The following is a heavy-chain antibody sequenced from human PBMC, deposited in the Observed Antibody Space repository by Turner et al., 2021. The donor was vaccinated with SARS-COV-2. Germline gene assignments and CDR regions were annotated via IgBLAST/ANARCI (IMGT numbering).Heavy chain of an antibody. CDR3: ARDIADRRRAFDY. J-gene: IGHJ4*02. V-gene: IGHV4-34*01. CDR1: GGSSGGYY. CDR2: ISHSGTT. Sequence: QVRLQQWGAGLLKPSETLSLTCAVHGGSSGGYYWSWIRQPPGKGLEWIGEISHSGTTNYNPSLKNRVTISKDTSKNQFSLKLSSVTAADTGVYYCARDIADRRRAFDYWGQGTQVTVSS. D-gene: IGHD6-6*01.